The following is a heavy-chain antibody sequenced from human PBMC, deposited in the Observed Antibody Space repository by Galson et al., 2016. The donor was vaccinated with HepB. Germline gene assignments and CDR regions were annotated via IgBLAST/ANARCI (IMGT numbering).Heavy chain of an antibody. V-gene: IGHV6-1*01. J-gene: IGHJ2*01. CDR2: TYYRSKWYS. Sequence: CAISGDSVSSNSATWNWIRQSPWRGLEWLGTTYYRSKWYSDYAVSVKSRITIKADTSKNHFSLQLNSVTPEDTAVYYCARDGGDGYNPQVRYFDLWGRGTLVTVSS. CDR1: GDSVSSNSAT. CDR3: ARDGGDGYNPQVRYFDL. D-gene: IGHD5-24*01.